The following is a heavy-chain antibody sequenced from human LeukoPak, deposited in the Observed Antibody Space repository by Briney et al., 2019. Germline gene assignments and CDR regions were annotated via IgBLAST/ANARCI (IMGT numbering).Heavy chain of an antibody. CDR3: ATDAAVAPYYFNY. J-gene: IGHJ4*02. CDR1: GFHFSNAL. D-gene: IGHD6-19*01. V-gene: IGHV3-15*01. Sequence: GGSLRLSCVASGFHFSNALISWVPQAPGKGLEWVGRIRRETEGGKTDYAAPVKDRFTISREDSKNTLHLQMNSLKIEDTAVYYCATDAAVAPYYFNYWGQGTLVTVSS. CDR2: IRRETEGGKT.